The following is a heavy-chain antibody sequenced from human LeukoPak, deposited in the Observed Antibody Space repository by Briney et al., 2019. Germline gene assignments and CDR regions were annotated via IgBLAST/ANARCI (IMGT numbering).Heavy chain of an antibody. CDR3: ARDSYGANAY. V-gene: IGHV3-23*01. Sequence: TGGSLRLSCVASGFTFSNYAMRWVRQAPGKGLEWVSTITKNGDKTYYADSVKGRFAISGDNSKNTMYLQVDSLRAEDTALYYCARDSYGANAYWGQGTLVTVSS. J-gene: IGHJ4*02. CDR1: GFTFSNYA. CDR2: ITKNGDKT. D-gene: IGHD1-26*01.